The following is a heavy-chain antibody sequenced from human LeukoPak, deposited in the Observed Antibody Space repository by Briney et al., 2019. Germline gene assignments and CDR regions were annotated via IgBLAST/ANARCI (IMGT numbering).Heavy chain of an antibody. CDR1: GFTFSSYA. J-gene: IGHJ4*02. V-gene: IGHV3-30-3*01. Sequence: GGSLRLSCAASGFTFSSYAMHWVRQAPGKGLEWVAVISYDGSNKYYADSVKGRFTISRDNSKNTLYLQMNSLRAEDTAVYYCARDPYGDYGGEYFDYWGQGTLVTVSS. CDR2: ISYDGSNK. CDR3: ARDPYGDYGGEYFDY. D-gene: IGHD4-17*01.